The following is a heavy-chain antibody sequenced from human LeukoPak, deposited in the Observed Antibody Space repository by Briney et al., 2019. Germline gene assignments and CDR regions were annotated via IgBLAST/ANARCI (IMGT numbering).Heavy chain of an antibody. CDR3: ARADVDSVIGAFDI. J-gene: IGHJ3*02. Sequence: SETLSLTCTVSGGSISSYYWSWIRQPAGKGLEWIGRIYTRGSTNYNPSLKGRVTMSVDTSKNQFSLKLSSVTAADTAVYYCARADVDSVIGAFDIWGQGTMVTVSS. CDR1: GGSISSYY. CDR2: IYTRGST. V-gene: IGHV4-4*07. D-gene: IGHD2-21*01.